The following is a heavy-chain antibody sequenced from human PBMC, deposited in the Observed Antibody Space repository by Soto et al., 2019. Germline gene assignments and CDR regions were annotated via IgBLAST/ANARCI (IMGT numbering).Heavy chain of an antibody. CDR1: GGSISSYY. Sequence: SETLSLTGTVSGGSISSYYCSWIRQPPRKGLERIGNIYYSGSTNYNPSLKSRVTISVDTSKNQFSLKLSSVTAADTAVYYWSRNVVRGAFDIWGQGTKVTVSS. D-gene: IGHD2-21*01. V-gene: IGHV4-59*01. J-gene: IGHJ3*02. CDR3: SRNVVRGAFDI. CDR2: IYYSGST.